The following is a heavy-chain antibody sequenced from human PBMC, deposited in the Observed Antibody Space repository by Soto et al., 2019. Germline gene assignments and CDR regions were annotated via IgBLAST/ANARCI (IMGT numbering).Heavy chain of an antibody. CDR2: ITVGTGNT. J-gene: IGHJ4*02. D-gene: IGHD3-22*01. CDR3: AAGDSSGYYGG. Sequence: ASVKVSCKASGFTFTSSSVQWVRQARGQRLEWIGWITVGTGNTNYAQKFQERVTITRDMSTSTAYMELKNLRSEDTAVYYCAAGDSSGYYGGWGQGTQVTVSS. CDR1: GFTFTSSS. V-gene: IGHV1-58*01.